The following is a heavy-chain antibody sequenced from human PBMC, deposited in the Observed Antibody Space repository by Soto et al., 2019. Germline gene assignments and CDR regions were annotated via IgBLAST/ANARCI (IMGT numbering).Heavy chain of an antibody. CDR1: GFTFSSYS. V-gene: IGHV3-21*01. J-gene: IGHJ6*02. CDR3: ARVSAARPGMDV. CDR2: ISSSSSYI. D-gene: IGHD6-6*01. Sequence: PGGSLRLSCAASGFTFSSYSMNWVRQAPGKGLEWVSSISSSSSYIYYADSVKGRFTISRDNAKNSLYLQMNSLRAEDTAVYYCARVSAARPGMDVWGQGTTVTVSS.